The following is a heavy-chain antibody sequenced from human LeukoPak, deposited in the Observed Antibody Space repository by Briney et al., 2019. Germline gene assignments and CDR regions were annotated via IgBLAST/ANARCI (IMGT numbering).Heavy chain of an antibody. V-gene: IGHV4-39*07. D-gene: IGHD1-26*01. CDR1: GGSISSSSYY. CDR2: TYYSGST. Sequence: SETLSLTCTVSGGSISSSSYYWGWIRQPPGKGLEWIGSTYYSGSTYCNPSLKSRVTISVDTSKNQFSLKLSSVTAADTAVYYCARYLGSGSYYSSSWGQGTLVTVSS. CDR3: ARYLGSGSYYSSS. J-gene: IGHJ5*02.